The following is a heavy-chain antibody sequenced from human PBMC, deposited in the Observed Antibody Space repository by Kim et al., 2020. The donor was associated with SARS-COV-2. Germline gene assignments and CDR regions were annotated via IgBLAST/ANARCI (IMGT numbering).Heavy chain of an antibody. CDR2: ISWNSGSI. J-gene: IGHJ5*02. CDR3: AKAPRWNWFDP. CDR1: GFTFDDYA. Sequence: GGSLRLSCAASGFTFDDYAMHWVRQAPGKGLEWVSGISWNSGSIGYADSVKGRFTISRDNAKNSLYLQMNSLRAEDTALYYCAKAPRWNWFDPWGQGTLV. D-gene: IGHD4-17*01. V-gene: IGHV3-9*01.